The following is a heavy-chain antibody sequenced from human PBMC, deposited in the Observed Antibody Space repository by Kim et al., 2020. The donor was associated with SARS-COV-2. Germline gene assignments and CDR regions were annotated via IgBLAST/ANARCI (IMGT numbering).Heavy chain of an antibody. CDR1: GFTFSSYG. J-gene: IGHJ4*02. V-gene: IGHV3-33*01. Sequence: GGSLRLSCAASGFTFSSYGMHWVRQAPGKGLEWVAVIWYDGSNKYYADSVKGRFTISRDNSKNTLYLQMNSLRAEDTAGYYCARGAGGAAADPFDYWGQGTLVTVSS. D-gene: IGHD6-13*01. CDR3: ARGAGGAAADPFDY. CDR2: IWYDGSNK.